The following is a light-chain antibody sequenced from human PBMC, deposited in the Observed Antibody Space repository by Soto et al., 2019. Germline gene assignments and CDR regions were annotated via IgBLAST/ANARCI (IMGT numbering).Light chain of an antibody. V-gene: IGLV2-23*02. Sequence: QSVLTQPASVSGSPGQSITISCSGTSSDIGSYNHVAWYQQFPGKSPKLMIYEVSKRPSGVSNRFSGSKSGNTASLTISGLQAEDEGDYFCCPYAGPSTFVFGTGTKVTVL. CDR3: CPYAGPSTFV. CDR2: EVS. CDR1: SSDIGSYNH. J-gene: IGLJ1*01.